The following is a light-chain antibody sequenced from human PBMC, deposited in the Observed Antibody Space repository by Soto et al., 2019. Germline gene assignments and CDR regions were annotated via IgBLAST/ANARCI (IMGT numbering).Light chain of an antibody. J-gene: IGKJ1*01. CDR2: GAS. CDR3: QHYGSSLT. Sequence: EIVLTQSPGTLSLSPGERATLSCRASQSVSTSGYLAWYQQKPGQAPRFLISGASSRATGIPDRFSGSGSGKAFTLTISRLEPEDFAVYYCQHYGSSLTFGQGTKVDIK. V-gene: IGKV3-20*01. CDR1: QSVSTSGY.